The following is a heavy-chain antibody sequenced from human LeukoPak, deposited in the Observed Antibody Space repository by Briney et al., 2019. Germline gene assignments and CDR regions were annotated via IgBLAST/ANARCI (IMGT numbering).Heavy chain of an antibody. V-gene: IGHV3-30*02. D-gene: IGHD6-6*01. CDR1: GFTFSSYG. CDR3: ARGYSSSSSSLYYYYMDV. J-gene: IGHJ6*03. CDR2: IRYDGSNK. Sequence: GGSLRLSCAASGFTFSSYGMHWVRQAPGKGLEWVAFIRYDGSNKYYADSVKGRFTISRDNSKNTLYLQMNSLRAEDTAVYYCARGYSSSSSSLYYYYMDVWGRGATVTVSS.